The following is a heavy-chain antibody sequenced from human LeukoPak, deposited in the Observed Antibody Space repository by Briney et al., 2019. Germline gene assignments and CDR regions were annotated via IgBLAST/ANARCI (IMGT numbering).Heavy chain of an antibody. CDR2: IYYSGST. Sequence: SQSLSRTCTVSGGSISSRSYYWGWIRQPPWKGLEWIGSIYYSGSTYYNPCLKSRVPISVDRSKNQLSLELSSVTAADTAVYYCAGYSYGYWFDPWGQGTLVTVSS. D-gene: IGHD5-18*01. V-gene: IGHV4-39*01. CDR1: GGSISSRSYY. CDR3: AGYSYGYWFDP. J-gene: IGHJ5*02.